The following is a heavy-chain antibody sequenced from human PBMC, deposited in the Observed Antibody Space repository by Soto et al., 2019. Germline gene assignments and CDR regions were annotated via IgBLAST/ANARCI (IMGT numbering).Heavy chain of an antibody. V-gene: IGHV3-9*01. CDR3: AKSPHDILIGSAFDY. J-gene: IGHJ4*02. Sequence: PGGSPRLSCAASGFTFDDYAMHWVRQGPGKGLEWVSGISWNSGGIGYADSVKGRFTISRDNAKNSLYLQMDRLRPEDTAFYYCAKSPHDILIGSAFDYWGQGTLVTVSS. D-gene: IGHD3-9*01. CDR1: GFTFDDYA. CDR2: ISWNSGGI.